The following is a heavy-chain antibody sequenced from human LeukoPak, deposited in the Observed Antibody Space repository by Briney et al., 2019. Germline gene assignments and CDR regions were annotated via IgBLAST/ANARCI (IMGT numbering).Heavy chain of an antibody. CDR2: IYTSGST. D-gene: IGHD6-13*01. V-gene: IGHV4-4*07. Sequence: SETLSLTCTVSGGSISSYYWSWIRQPVGKGLEWIGRIYTSGSTNYNPSLKSRVTMSVDTSKNQFSLKLSSVTAADTAVYYCARDSRLGQQLDSFDYWGQGTLVTVSS. CDR3: ARDSRLGQQLDSFDY. J-gene: IGHJ4*02. CDR1: GGSISSYY.